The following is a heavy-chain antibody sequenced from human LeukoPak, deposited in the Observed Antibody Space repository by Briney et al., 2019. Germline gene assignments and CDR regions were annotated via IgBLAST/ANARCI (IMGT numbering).Heavy chain of an antibody. CDR2: LYSGGSA. D-gene: IGHD3-10*01. J-gene: IGHJ1*01. Sequence: GGSLRLSCVASGFTVSNNHVSWVRQAPGKGLEWVSVLYSGGSAYYADSVKGRFIISRDDSENTLYLQMNSLRAEDTALYYCAGHHTSGNHYFFQYWGQGTLVTVSS. CDR3: AGHHTSGNHYFFQY. V-gene: IGHV3-53*01. CDR1: GFTVSNNH.